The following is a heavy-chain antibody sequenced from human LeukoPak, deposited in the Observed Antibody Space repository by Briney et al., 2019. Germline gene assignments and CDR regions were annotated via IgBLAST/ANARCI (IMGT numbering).Heavy chain of an antibody. Sequence: PSETLSLTCTVSGGSISSYYWSWIRQPPGKGLEWIGYIYYSGSTNYNPSLKSRVTISVDTSKNQFSLKLSSVTAADTAVYYCARGGRGVDCWGQGTLVTVSS. CDR2: IYYSGST. J-gene: IGHJ4*02. V-gene: IGHV4-59*01. D-gene: IGHD2-15*01. CDR3: ARGGRGVDC. CDR1: GGSISSYY.